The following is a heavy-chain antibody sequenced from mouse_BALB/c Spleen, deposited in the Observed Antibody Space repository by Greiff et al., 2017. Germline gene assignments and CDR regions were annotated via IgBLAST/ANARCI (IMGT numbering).Heavy chain of an antibody. V-gene: IGHV3-8*02. CDR2: ISYSGST. CDR1: GDSITSGY. D-gene: IGHD2-14*01. Sequence: ESGPSLVKPSQTLSLTCSVTGDSITSGYWNWIRKFPGNKLEYMGYISYSGSTYYNPSLKSRISITRDTSKNQYYLQLNSVTTEDTATYYCARYYRYDSYAMDYWGQGTSVTVSS. J-gene: IGHJ4*01. CDR3: ARYYRYDSYAMDY.